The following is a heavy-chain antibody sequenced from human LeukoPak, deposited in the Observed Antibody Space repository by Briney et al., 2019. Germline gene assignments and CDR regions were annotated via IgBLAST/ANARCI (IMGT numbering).Heavy chain of an antibody. CDR1: GFTFSSYR. CDR3: AKDTLYIAALSD. CDR2: ISWNSGSI. D-gene: IGHD6-6*01. V-gene: IGHV3-9*01. J-gene: IGHJ4*02. Sequence: GGSLRLSCAASGFTFSSYRMNWVRQAPGKGLEWVSGISWNSGSIGYVDSVKGRFTISRDNAKNSLYLQMNSLRAEDTALYYCAKDTLYIAALSDWGQGTLVTVSS.